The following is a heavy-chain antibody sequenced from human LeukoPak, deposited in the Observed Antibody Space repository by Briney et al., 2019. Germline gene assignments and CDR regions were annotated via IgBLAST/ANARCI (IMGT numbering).Heavy chain of an antibody. D-gene: IGHD3-3*01. V-gene: IGHV3-9*01. CDR3: AKSPRITIFGVVSRGYYMDV. CDR2: ISWNSGSI. J-gene: IGHJ6*03. Sequence: GRSLRLSCAASGFTFDDYAMHWVRQAPGKGLEWVSGISWNSGSIGYADSVKGRFTISRDNAKNSLYLQMNSLRAEDTAVYYCAKSPRITIFGVVSRGYYMDVWGKGTTVTVSS. CDR1: GFTFDDYA.